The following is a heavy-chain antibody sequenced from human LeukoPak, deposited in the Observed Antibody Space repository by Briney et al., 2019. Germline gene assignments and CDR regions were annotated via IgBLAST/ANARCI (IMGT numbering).Heavy chain of an antibody. V-gene: IGHV4-34*01. D-gene: IGHD1-14*01. J-gene: IGHJ4*02. CDR1: GGSFGGYY. CDR3: ARGGDHAGVY. CDR2: INHSGST. Sequence: SETLSLTCAVYGGSFGGYYWSWIRQPPGKGLEWIGEINHSGSTNYNPSLKSRVTISVDTSKNQFSLKLSSVTAADTAVYYCARGGDHAGVYWGQGTLVTVSS.